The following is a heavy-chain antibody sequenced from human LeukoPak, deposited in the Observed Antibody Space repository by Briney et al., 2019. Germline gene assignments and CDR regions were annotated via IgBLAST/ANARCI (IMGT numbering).Heavy chain of an antibody. Sequence: GGSLRLSCAASGFTFDDYAMHWVRQAPGKGLEWVSLISGDGGSTYYADSVKGRFTISRDNSKNSLYLQMNSLRTEDTALYYCARGPPTYPHSGRDGYFDYWGQGTLVTVSS. D-gene: IGHD1-26*01. CDR1: GFTFDDYA. CDR3: ARGPPTYPHSGRDGYFDY. V-gene: IGHV3-43*02. CDR2: ISGDGGST. J-gene: IGHJ4*02.